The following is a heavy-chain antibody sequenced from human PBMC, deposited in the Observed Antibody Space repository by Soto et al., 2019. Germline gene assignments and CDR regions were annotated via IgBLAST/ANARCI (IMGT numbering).Heavy chain of an antibody. J-gene: IGHJ6*02. CDR2: VSPIWGS. CDR3: ARQGFGALHGRVDV. V-gene: IGHV4-59*08. Sequence: QVLLQESGPGLVKPSETLSLSCTVSGDSISSYYWGWIRQPPGKEMEWIGYVSPIWGSAYNPSLRXXVXLSLDTSKSQFSLELTSVTATDTAVYYCARQGFGALHGRVDVWGQGTTVTVSS. CDR1: GDSISSYY. D-gene: IGHD3-10*01.